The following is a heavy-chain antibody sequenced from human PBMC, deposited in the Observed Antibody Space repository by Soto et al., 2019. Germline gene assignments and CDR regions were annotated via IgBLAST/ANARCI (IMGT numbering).Heavy chain of an antibody. V-gene: IGHV3-21*02. CDR3: ARDDGGYRYGRRQYHFDS. J-gene: IGHJ4*02. CDR1: GFPFSSYN. Sequence: EEPLVESGGGLVKPGGSLRLSCAASGFPFSSYNMNWVRQAPGKGLEWVASISASSSIYYADSVKGRVTISRDNAKNSLYLQMNDLRAEDTAVYYCARDDGGYRYGRRQYHFDSWGQGTLVTVSP. D-gene: IGHD5-18*01. CDR2: ISASSSI.